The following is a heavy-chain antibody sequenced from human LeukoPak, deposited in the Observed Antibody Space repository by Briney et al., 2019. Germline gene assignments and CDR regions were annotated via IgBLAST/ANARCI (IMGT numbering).Heavy chain of an antibody. CDR3: ARDQRDYGSASYIDY. Sequence: SETLSLTCTVSGGSVSSGSYYWSWIRQPPGKGLEWIGYIYYSGSTNYNPSLKSRVTISVDTSKNQFSLKLSSVTAADTAVYYCARDQRDYGSASYIDYWGQGTLVTVSS. CDR1: GGSVSSGSYY. V-gene: IGHV4-61*01. D-gene: IGHD3-10*01. CDR2: IYYSGST. J-gene: IGHJ4*02.